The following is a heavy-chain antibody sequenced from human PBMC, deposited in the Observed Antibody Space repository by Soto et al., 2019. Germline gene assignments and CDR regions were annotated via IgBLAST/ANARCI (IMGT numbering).Heavy chain of an antibody. D-gene: IGHD1-1*01. V-gene: IGHV1-69*13. J-gene: IGHJ6*02. CDR3: ARTGVRASHYYYYAMDV. Sequence: SVKVSCKASGGTFSSYAISWVRQAPGQGLEWMGGIIPIFGTANYTQKFQGRVTITADESTSTAYMELSSLRSEDTAVYYCARTGVRASHYYYYAMDVWGQWTKVTFSS. CDR2: IIPIFGTA. CDR1: GGTFSSYA.